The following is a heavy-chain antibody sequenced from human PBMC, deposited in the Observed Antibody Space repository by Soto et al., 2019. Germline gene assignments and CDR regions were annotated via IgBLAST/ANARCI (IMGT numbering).Heavy chain of an antibody. V-gene: IGHV1-69*12. CDR2: IIPIFGTA. J-gene: IGHJ6*02. CDR1: GGTFSSYA. CDR3: AGLVAGTMLVPDGPQTYYYFGMDV. D-gene: IGHD6-19*01. Sequence: QVQLVQSGAEVKKPGSSVKVSCKASGGTFSSYAISWVRQAPGQGLEWMGGIIPIFGTANYAQKFQGRVTITADESTSTAYMELSSLRSEDTAVYYCAGLVAGTMLVPDGPQTYYYFGMDVWGQGTTVTVSS.